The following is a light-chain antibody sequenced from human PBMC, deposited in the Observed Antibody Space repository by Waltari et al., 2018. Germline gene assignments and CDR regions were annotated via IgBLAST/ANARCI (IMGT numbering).Light chain of an antibody. V-gene: IGKV1-39*01. CDR3: QQRYETPLT. CDR1: HPITTY. Sequence: DTQMTQSPSSLSASVGDRVTITCRASHPITTYLNWYQQKPGKAPKVLISAASTLHSGVPSRFSGSGAGTYFTLTISSLQPEDFATYYCQQRYETPLTFGGGTRVEIK. CDR2: AAS. J-gene: IGKJ4*01.